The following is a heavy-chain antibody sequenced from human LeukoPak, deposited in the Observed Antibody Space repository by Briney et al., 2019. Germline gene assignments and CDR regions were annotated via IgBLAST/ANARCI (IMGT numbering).Heavy chain of an antibody. D-gene: IGHD2-15*01. Sequence: GGSLRLSCEASGFTFSSYWMSWVRQAPGKGLEWVATIRQDGSVNHCVDSVKGRFTISRDNAKKSVFLQMNSLRAEDTAVYYCARVRYCSGGICRHWDYWGQGTLVTVSS. CDR1: GFTFSSYW. V-gene: IGHV3-7*01. CDR3: ARVRYCSGGICRHWDY. CDR2: IRQDGSVN. J-gene: IGHJ4*02.